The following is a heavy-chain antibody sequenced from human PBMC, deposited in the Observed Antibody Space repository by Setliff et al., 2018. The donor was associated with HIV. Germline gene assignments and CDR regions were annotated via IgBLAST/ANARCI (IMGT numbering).Heavy chain of an antibody. CDR1: GFTLSEAS. D-gene: IGHD5-12*01. CDR2: FDPQDGET. V-gene: IGHV1-24*01. J-gene: IGHJ4*02. CDR3: AIDGAGGWLRPMPDY. Sequence: ASVKVSCKVSGFTLSEASIHWVRQAPGKGLEWMGYFDPQDGETVYAQKFQGRVTMTEDTSTDTAYMEMSGLRSEDTAVYYCAIDGAGGWLRPMPDYWGQGTLVTVSS.